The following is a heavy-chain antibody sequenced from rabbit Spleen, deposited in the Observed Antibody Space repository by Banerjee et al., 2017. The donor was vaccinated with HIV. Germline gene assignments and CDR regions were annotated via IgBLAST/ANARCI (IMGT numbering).Heavy chain of an antibody. J-gene: IGHJ4*01. CDR3: ARDSYDDYGDYWGSYYFNL. CDR2: IHAGSRNNI. CDR1: GFSFSNKAV. V-gene: IGHV1S45*01. D-gene: IGHD2-1*01. Sequence: QEQLVESGGGLVKPEGSLKLSCTASGFSFSNKAVMCWVRQAPGKGLEWIACIHAGSRNNIYYASWAKGRFTISKTSSTTVTLQMTSLTAADTATYFCARDSYDDYGDYWGSYYFNLWGPGTLVTVS.